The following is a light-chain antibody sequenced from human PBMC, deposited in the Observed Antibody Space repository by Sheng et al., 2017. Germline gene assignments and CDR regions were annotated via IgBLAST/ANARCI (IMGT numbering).Light chain of an antibody. Sequence: DIQMTQSPSSLSASVGDRVTITCRASQSINNFLNWYQQKPGRAPNLLIYAASSLQSGVPSRFSGSGSGTDFTLTISSLQPEDFATYYCQQANSFPSFGGGTKVEIK. CDR1: QSINNF. CDR2: AAS. CDR3: QQANSFPS. V-gene: IGKV1-39*01. J-gene: IGKJ4*01.